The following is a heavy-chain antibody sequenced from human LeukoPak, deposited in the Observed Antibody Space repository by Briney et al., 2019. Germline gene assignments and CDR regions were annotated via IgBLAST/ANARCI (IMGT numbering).Heavy chain of an antibody. D-gene: IGHD3-10*01. CDR3: ARQFDSYFYYHLDV. V-gene: IGHV4-38-2*01. CDR2: LYHPDST. CDR1: GHPINSAYY. Sequence: PSETLSLTCAVSGHPINSAYYWVWIRQPPGKGLEWIGSLYHPDSTYYNPSLESRVTMSVDTSRNQFSLKLSFVTAADTAVYYCARQFDSYFYYHLDVWGTGTTVTVSS. J-gene: IGHJ6*04.